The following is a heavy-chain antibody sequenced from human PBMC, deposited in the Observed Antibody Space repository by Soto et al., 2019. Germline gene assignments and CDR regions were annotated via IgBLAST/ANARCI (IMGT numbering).Heavy chain of an antibody. D-gene: IGHD4-17*01. Sequence: EVQLVESGGGLVQPGGSLRLSCAASGLTFSDRYMDWVRQAPGKGLEWVGRIRKKTNSYTTEYAASVKGRFIISRDDSTNSLYLQMSSLNTEDTAVYYCTTVTSVDYYFDYWGQGTLVTVSS. CDR2: IRKKTNSYTT. CDR1: GLTFSDRY. CDR3: TTVTSVDYYFDY. V-gene: IGHV3-72*01. J-gene: IGHJ4*02.